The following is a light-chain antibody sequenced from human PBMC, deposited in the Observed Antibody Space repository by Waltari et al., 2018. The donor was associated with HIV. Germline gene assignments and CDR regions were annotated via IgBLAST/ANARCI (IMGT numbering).Light chain of an antibody. J-gene: IGKJ1*01. V-gene: IGKV3-11*01. CDR3: QQRSNWPPT. Sequence: EIVLTQSPATLSLSPGERATLSCRASQSVSSYLAWYQQKPGQAPMLLIYDASNRATGIPARFSGSGSGTDFNLTISSLEPEDFAVYYCQQRSNWPPTFGQGTKVEIK. CDR2: DAS. CDR1: QSVSSY.